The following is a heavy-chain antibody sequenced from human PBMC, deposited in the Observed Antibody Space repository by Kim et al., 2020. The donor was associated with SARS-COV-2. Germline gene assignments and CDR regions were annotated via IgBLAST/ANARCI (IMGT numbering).Heavy chain of an antibody. V-gene: IGHV1-69*13. CDR2: IIPIFGTA. Sequence: SVKVSCKASGGTFSSYAISWVRQAPGQGLEWMGGIIPIFGTANYAQKFQGRVTITADESTSTAYMELSSLRSEDTAVYYCARDLADGSGSYYFDDYYYGMDVWGQGTTVTVSS. CDR1: GGTFSSYA. CDR3: ARDLADGSGSYYFDDYYYGMDV. J-gene: IGHJ6*02. D-gene: IGHD3-10*01.